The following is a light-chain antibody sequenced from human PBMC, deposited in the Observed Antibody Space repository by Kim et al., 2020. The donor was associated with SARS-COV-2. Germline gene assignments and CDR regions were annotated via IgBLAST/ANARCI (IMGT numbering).Light chain of an antibody. Sequence: QSVTIPCTGTSRDIGAYKYVSWYQQHPGKAPKLMIYEVNRRPSGVPDRFSGSKSGNTASLTVSGLQAEDEADYYCTSYAGSNNLDVFGTGTKVTVL. CDR1: SRDIGAYKY. J-gene: IGLJ1*01. V-gene: IGLV2-8*01. CDR3: TSYAGSNNLDV. CDR2: EVN.